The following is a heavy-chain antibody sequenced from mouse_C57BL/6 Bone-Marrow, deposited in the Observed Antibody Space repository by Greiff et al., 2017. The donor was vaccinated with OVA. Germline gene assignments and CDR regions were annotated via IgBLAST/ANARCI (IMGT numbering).Heavy chain of an antibody. CDR3: AKDYGSPYWNFDV. V-gene: IGHV14-2*01. D-gene: IGHD1-1*01. CDR2: IDPEDGET. CDR1: GFNIKDYY. J-gene: IGHJ1*03. Sequence: VQLQQSGAELVKPGASVKLSCTASGFNIKDYYMHWVKQRTEQGLEWIGRIDPEDGETKYAPKFQGKATITVDTSSNTAYLQLSSLTSEDTAVYYGAKDYGSPYWNFDVWGKGTTVTVSS.